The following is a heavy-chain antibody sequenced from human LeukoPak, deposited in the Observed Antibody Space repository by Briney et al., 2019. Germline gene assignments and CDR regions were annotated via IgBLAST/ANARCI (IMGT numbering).Heavy chain of an antibody. CDR2: VNYRGDG. CDR1: NASFGPYY. D-gene: IGHD2-21*01. Sequence: SETLSLTCDVYNASFGPYYWSWLRQSPGKGLEYIGEVNYRGDGNYNPSLNSRASISIDTSKKQFSLRLTSVTAADTAMYYCARETSLHIFDSWGQGTLVTISS. CDR3: ARETSLHIFDS. J-gene: IGHJ4*02. V-gene: IGHV4-34*01.